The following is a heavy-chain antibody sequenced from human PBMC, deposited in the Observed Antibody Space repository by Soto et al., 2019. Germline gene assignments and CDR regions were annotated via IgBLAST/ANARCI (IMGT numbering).Heavy chain of an antibody. D-gene: IGHD4-17*01. CDR2: INHSGST. J-gene: IGHJ4*02. CDR3: AKGDYNY. CDR1: GGSFSGYY. V-gene: IGHV4-34*01. Sequence: SETLSLTCAVYGGSFSGYYWSWIRQPPGKGLEWIGEINHSGSTNYNPSLKSRVTISVDTSKNQFSLKLSSVTAADTAVYYCAKGDYNYWGQGTLVTVSS.